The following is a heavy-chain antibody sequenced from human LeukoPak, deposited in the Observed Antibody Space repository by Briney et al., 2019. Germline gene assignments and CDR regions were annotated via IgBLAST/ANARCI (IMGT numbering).Heavy chain of an antibody. CDR2: VTNAGAAT. J-gene: IGHJ4*02. Sequence: PGGSLRLSCAASGFTFSSYAMTWVRQAPGKGLEWVSAVTNAGAATYYADSVKGRFTISRDNSRDTLYLQMNSLRAEDTALYYCAKGFSAYSGSSLDSWGQGTLVTVSS. CDR3: AKGFSAYSGSSLDS. V-gene: IGHV3-23*01. D-gene: IGHD1-26*01. CDR1: GFTFSSYA.